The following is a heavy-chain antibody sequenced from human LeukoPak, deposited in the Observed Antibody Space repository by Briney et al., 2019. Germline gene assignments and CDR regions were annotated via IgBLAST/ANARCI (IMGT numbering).Heavy chain of an antibody. J-gene: IGHJ6*02. D-gene: IGHD3-22*01. Sequence: ASVKVSCKASGYTFTSYYMHWVRQAPGQGLEWMGIINPSGGSTGYAQKFQGRVTMTRDTSTSTVYMELSSLRSEDTAVYYCARGDYYYDSSGPRPEAYYYYGMDVWGQGTTVTVSS. CDR2: INPSGGST. CDR1: GYTFTSYY. V-gene: IGHV1-46*01. CDR3: ARGDYYYDSSGPRPEAYYYYGMDV.